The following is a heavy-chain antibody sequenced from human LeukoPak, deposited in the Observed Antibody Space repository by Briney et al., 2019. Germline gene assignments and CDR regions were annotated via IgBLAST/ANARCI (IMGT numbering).Heavy chain of an antibody. CDR1: GGSFSGYY. J-gene: IGHJ4*02. V-gene: IGHV4-34*01. CDR2: INHSGST. D-gene: IGHD5-18*01. CDR3: ARVSLDTAMGYFDY. Sequence: PSETLSLTCAVYGGSFSGYYWSWIRQPPGKGLEWIGEINHSGSTNYNPSLKSRVTISVDTSKNQFSLKLSSVTAADTAVYYCARVSLDTAMGYFDYWGQGTLVTVSS.